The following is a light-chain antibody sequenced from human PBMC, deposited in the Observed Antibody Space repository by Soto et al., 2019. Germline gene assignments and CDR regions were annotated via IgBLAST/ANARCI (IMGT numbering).Light chain of an antibody. CDR2: GNN. CDR3: QSVDTRLNSVV. V-gene: IGLV1-40*01. Sequence: QAVVTQPPSVSGAPGQRVTISCTGSSSNIGAGYDVHWYQQFPGTAPKLLIYGNNNRPSGVPDRFSGSKSGTSASLAIPGLQAEDEADYYCQSVDTRLNSVVFGGGTKLTVL. J-gene: IGLJ2*01. CDR1: SSNIGAGYD.